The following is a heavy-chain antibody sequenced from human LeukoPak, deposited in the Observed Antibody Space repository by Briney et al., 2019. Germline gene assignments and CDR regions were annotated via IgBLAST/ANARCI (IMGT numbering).Heavy chain of an antibody. Sequence: ASVKVSCKASGYTFTSYGISWVRQAPGQGLEWMGWISAYNGNTNYAQKLQGRVAMTTDTSTSTAYMELRSLRSDDTAVYYCARILSKLARGWYSLVSWGQGTLVTVSS. CDR1: GYTFTSYG. CDR2: ISAYNGNT. V-gene: IGHV1-18*01. CDR3: ARILSKLARGWYSLVS. D-gene: IGHD6-19*01. J-gene: IGHJ4*02.